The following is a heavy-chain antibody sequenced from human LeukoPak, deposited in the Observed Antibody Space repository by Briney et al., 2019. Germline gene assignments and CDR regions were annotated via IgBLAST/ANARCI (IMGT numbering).Heavy chain of an antibody. D-gene: IGHD3-9*01. CDR1: GGSFSGYY. CDR3: ARGGLRYFDWLSPVWYFDY. Sequence: SETLSLTCAVYGGSFSGYYWSWIRQPPGRGLEWIGEINHSGSTNYNPSPKSRVTISVDTSKNQFSLKLSSVTAADTAVYYCARGGLRYFDWLSPVWYFDYWGQGTLVTVSS. V-gene: IGHV4-34*01. J-gene: IGHJ4*02. CDR2: INHSGST.